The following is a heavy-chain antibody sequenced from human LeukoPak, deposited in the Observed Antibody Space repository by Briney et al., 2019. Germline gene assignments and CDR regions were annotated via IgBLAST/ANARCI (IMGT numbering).Heavy chain of an antibody. D-gene: IGHD3-22*01. CDR2: TNHGGST. CDR1: GGSFSSYY. CDR3: ARLIYYDSSGYLDY. Sequence: SETLSLTCAVYGGSFSSYYWSWIRQPPGKGLEWIGKTNHGGSTNYNPSLKSRVTISVDMSKNQFSLKLSSATAADTAVYYCARLIYYDSSGYLDYWGQGSLVTVSS. J-gene: IGHJ4*02. V-gene: IGHV4-34*01.